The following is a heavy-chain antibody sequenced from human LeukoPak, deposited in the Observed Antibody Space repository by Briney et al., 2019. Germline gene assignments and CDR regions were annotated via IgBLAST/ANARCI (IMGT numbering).Heavy chain of an antibody. J-gene: IGHJ4*02. CDR3: AKDFVRYNIQFDY. CDR1: GFTFSSYA. Sequence: GGSLRLSCAASGFTFSSYAMSWVRQAPGKGLEWVSAISGGGAGTYYADSVRGRFTISRDNSKNTLYLQMDSLRAEDTALYYCAKDFVRYNIQFDYWGQGALVTVSS. D-gene: IGHD1-14*01. V-gene: IGHV3-23*01. CDR2: ISGGGAGT.